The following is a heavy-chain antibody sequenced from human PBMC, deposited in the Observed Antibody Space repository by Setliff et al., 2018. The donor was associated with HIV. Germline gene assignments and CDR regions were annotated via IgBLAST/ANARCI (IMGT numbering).Heavy chain of an antibody. CDR3: ARARRGGTNWFDP. J-gene: IGHJ5*02. CDR1: GFTFTNYE. V-gene: IGHV3-48*03. Sequence: PGGSLRLSCAGSGFTFTNYEINWVRQAPGQGLEWVSYISSSGDTIYYADSVKGRFTISRDNAKNSLYLQMNSLRAEDTAVYYCARARRGGTNWFDPWGQGTLVTVSS. CDR2: ISSSGDTI. D-gene: IGHD3-16*01.